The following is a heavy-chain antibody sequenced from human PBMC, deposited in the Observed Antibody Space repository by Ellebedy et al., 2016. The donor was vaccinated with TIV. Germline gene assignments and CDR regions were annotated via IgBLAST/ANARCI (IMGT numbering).Heavy chain of an antibody. V-gene: IGHV3-23*01. CDR2: ITESGGNT. J-gene: IGHJ6*02. CDR1: GLTFSSHA. Sequence: GESLKISCAASGLTFSSHAMSWVRQAPGKGLEWVSSITESGGNTYYADSVKCRFTISRDNSKDTLYLQMNSLTAEDTAVYYCVRGSRTVGGIYYYTGMDVWGQGTTVTVSS. CDR3: VRGSRTVGGIYYYTGMDV. D-gene: IGHD3-10*01.